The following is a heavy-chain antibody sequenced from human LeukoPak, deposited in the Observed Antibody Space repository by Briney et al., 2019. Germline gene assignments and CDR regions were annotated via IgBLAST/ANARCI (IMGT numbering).Heavy chain of an antibody. Sequence: PSETLSLTCTVSGGSISSHYWSWIRQPPGKGLEWIGYIYYSGSTKYNPSLKSRVTIAIDTSKNQFSLKLSSVTAADTAVYYCARDDGAYVDDWARWFDPWGQGTLVTVSS. CDR2: IYYSGST. D-gene: IGHD4-17*01. CDR1: GGSISSHY. CDR3: ARDDGAYVDDWARWFDP. V-gene: IGHV4-59*11. J-gene: IGHJ5*02.